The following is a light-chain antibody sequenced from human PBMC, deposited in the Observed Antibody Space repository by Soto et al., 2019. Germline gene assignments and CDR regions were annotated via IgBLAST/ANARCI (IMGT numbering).Light chain of an antibody. CDR2: IGD. V-gene: IGLV1-47*02. Sequence: QSVLTQPPSTSSTPGQTVTISCSGSTSNIGTFYVYWYQHLPGTAPKLLIYIGDQRASGVSDRFSASKSGTSASLAISGLRSEDEADYYCAAWDDNLNAYVFGSGTKLTVL. J-gene: IGLJ1*01. CDR1: TSNIGTFY. CDR3: AAWDDNLNAYV.